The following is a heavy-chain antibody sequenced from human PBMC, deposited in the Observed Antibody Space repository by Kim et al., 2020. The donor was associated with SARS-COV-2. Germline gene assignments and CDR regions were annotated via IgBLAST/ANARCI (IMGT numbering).Heavy chain of an antibody. V-gene: IGHV3-30*10. J-gene: IGHJ4*02. CDR3: SRGSAAAAVCDF. D-gene: IGHD6-13*01. CDR2: LSFDGKTR. Sequence: GGSLRLSCTTSGFAFSSFGMHWVRQAPGKGLEWIGVLSFDGKTRHYTDSMKGRFTISRDNSKNTLYLQMTSLRPEDTAIYYCSRGSAAAAVCDFWGQGTLVTVSA. CDR1: GFAFSSFG.